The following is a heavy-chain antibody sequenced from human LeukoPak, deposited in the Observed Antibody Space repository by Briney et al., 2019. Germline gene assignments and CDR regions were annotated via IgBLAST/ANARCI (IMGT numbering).Heavy chain of an antibody. CDR1: GGSISSYY. CDR3: ARGAAQSHYYGMDV. J-gene: IGHJ6*02. CDR2: IYYSGST. Sequence: SETLSLTCTVSGGSISSYYWSWIRQPPGKGLEWIGYIYYSGSTNYNPSLKSRVTISVDTSKTQFSLKLSSVTAADTAVYYCARGAAQSHYYGMDVWGQGTTVTVSS. D-gene: IGHD6-6*01. V-gene: IGHV4-59*08.